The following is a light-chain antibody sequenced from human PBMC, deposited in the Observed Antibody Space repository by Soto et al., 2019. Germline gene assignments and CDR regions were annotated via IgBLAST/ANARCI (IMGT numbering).Light chain of an antibody. J-gene: IGKJ3*01. Sequence: EIVLTQSPATLSLSPGERATLSCRASQNVSTYLAWYQQRPVQPPRLLIYDASSRATGIPARFSGSGSGTDFTLTISSLETEDFAVYYCQQRSNWPLVTFGPGTRVDV. CDR3: QQRSNWPLVT. CDR1: QNVSTY. CDR2: DAS. V-gene: IGKV3-11*01.